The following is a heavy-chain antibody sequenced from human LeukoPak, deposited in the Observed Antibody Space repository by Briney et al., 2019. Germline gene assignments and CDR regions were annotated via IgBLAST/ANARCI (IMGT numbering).Heavy chain of an antibody. D-gene: IGHD6-19*01. CDR2: IDPSDSYT. CDR3: AGAGIAVAGNAEYFQH. CDR1: GYSFTSSW. Sequence: GESLKISCKGSGYSFTSSWISWVRQMPGKGLEWMGRIDPSDSYTNYSPSFQGHVTISADKSISTAYLQWSSLKASDTAMYYCAGAGIAVAGNAEYFQHWGQGTLVTVSS. V-gene: IGHV5-10-1*01. J-gene: IGHJ1*01.